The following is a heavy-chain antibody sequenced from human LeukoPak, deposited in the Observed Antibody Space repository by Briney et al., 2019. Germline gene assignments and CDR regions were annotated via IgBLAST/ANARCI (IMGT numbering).Heavy chain of an antibody. Sequence: SETLSLTCAVYGGSFSGYYWSWIRQPPGKGLEWIGEINHSGSTNYNLSLKSRVTISVDTSKNQFSLKLSSVTAADTAAYYCASEEWELLRKIQYWGQGTLVTVSS. CDR1: GGSFSGYY. J-gene: IGHJ4*02. CDR3: ASEEWELLRKIQY. CDR2: INHSGST. V-gene: IGHV4-34*01. D-gene: IGHD1-26*01.